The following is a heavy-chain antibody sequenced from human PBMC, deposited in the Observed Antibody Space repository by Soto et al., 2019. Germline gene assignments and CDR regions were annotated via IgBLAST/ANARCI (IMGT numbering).Heavy chain of an antibody. V-gene: IGHV5-51*01. CDR2: IYPGDSDT. CDR3: ARSGHMVRGVMESNYGMDV. D-gene: IGHD3-10*01. J-gene: IGHJ6*02. Sequence: VEPLKVSRKGAGYRITNYWIGWVGQMPGKGLEWMGIIYPGDSDTRYSPSFQGQVTISADKSISTAYLQWSSLKASDTAMYYCARSGHMVRGVMESNYGMDVWGQGTTVTVYS. CDR1: GYRITNYW.